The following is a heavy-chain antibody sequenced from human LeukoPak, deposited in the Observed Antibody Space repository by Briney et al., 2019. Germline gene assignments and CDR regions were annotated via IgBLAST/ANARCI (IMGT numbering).Heavy chain of an antibody. CDR2: ISGSGGST. J-gene: IGHJ4*02. V-gene: IGHV3-23*01. Sequence: GGSLRLSCAASGFTFSSYAMSWVRQAPGKGLEWVSAISGSGGSTYYADSVKGRFTISRDNSKNTLYLQMNSLGAEDTAVYYCAKDDVTMVRGVSVPDYWGQGTLVTVSS. CDR3: AKDDVTMVRGVSVPDY. D-gene: IGHD3-10*01. CDR1: GFTFSSYA.